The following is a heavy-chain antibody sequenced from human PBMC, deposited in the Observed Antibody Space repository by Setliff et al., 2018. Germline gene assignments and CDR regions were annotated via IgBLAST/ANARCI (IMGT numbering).Heavy chain of an antibody. V-gene: IGHV4-34*01. Sequence: PSETLSLTCAVYGGSFSGYYWTWIRQPPGKGLEWIASIYYDGRTFAHPSVRGRVTISEDTSKNHFSLRMTSVTAADTAMYYCARVFGDNDLPDIWGRGTMVTVSS. CDR3: ARVFGDNDLPDI. CDR1: GGSFSGYY. CDR2: IYYDGRT. D-gene: IGHD2-21*02. J-gene: IGHJ3*02.